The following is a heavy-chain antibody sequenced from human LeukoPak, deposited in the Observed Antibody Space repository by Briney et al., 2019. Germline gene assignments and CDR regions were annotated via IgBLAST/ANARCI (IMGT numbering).Heavy chain of an antibody. CDR2: IYYSGST. J-gene: IGHJ3*01. CDR1: GGSISSGGYY. CDR3: ATDQEATMRRSSAFDV. V-gene: IGHV4-31*03. Sequence: NPSETLSLTCTVSGGSISSGGYYWSWIRQHPGKGLEWIGYIYYSGSTYYNPSLKSRVTISVDTSKNQFSLKLSSVTAADTAVYYCATDQEATMRRSSAFDVWGQGTMVTVSS. D-gene: IGHD2-2*01.